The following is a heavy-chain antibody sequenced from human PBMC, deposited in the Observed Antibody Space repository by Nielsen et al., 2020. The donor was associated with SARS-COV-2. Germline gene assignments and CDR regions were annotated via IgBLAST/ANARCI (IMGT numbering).Heavy chain of an antibody. CDR2: INSDGSST. CDR1: GFTFSSYW. CDR3: ARVRVRERLVDDDAFDI. Sequence: GESLKISCAASGFTFSSYWMHWVRQAPGKGLVWVSRINSDGSSTSYADSVKGRFTISRDNAKNTLYLQMNSLRAEDTAVYYCARVRVRERLVDDDAFDIWGQGTMVTVSS. D-gene: IGHD6-13*01. J-gene: IGHJ3*02. V-gene: IGHV3-74*01.